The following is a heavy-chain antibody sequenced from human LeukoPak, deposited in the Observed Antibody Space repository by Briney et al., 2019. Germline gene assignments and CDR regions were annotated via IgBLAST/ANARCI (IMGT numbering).Heavy chain of an antibody. CDR3: ARNSGSRDVGAFDI. CDR1: GGSMSRYY. D-gene: IGHD1-26*01. CDR2: AYFSGST. J-gene: IGHJ3*02. V-gene: IGHV4-59*01. Sequence: SETLSLTCTVSGGSMSRYYWSWIRQPPGKGLEWIGCAYFSGSTDYNPSLKSRVTISVDASRNQFSLKLSSVTAADTAVFYCARNSGSRDVGAFDIWGQGTMVTVSS.